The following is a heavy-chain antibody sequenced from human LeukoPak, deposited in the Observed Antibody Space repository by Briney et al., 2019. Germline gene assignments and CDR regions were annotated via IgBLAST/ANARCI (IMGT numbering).Heavy chain of an antibody. J-gene: IGHJ3*02. V-gene: IGHV3-30*18. CDR2: ISYDGSNK. Sequence: GGSLRLSCAASGITFSSYGMHWVRQAPGKGLEWVAVISYDGSNKNYADSVKGRFTISRDNSKNTLYLQMNSLRAEDTAVYYCAKDKRGLVVNAFDIXXXGTMVTVSS. D-gene: IGHD5-24*01. CDR3: AKDKRGLVVNAFDI. CDR1: GITFSSYG.